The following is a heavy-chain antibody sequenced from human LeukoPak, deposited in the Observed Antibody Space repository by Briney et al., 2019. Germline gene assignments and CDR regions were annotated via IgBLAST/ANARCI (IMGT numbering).Heavy chain of an antibody. J-gene: IGHJ5*02. CDR3: ARDPYCSGGSCHGWFDP. D-gene: IGHD2-15*01. CDR2: ISYDGSNK. Sequence: GRSLRLSCAASGFTFSTYAVHWVRQAPGKGLEWVAVISYDGSNKYYADSVKGRFTISRDNSKNTLYLQMNSLRAEDTAVYYCARDPYCSGGSCHGWFDPWGQGTLVTVSS. V-gene: IGHV3-30*04. CDR1: GFTFSTYA.